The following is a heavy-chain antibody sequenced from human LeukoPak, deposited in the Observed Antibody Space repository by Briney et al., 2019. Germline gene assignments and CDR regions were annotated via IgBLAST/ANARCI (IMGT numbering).Heavy chain of an antibody. J-gene: IGHJ6*03. D-gene: IGHD1-1*01. CDR2: IKQDGSEK. Sequence: GGSLRLSCAASGFTFSSYWMSWVRQAPGKGLEWVANIKQDGSEKYYVDSVKGRFTISRDNAKNSLYLQMNSLRAEDTAVYYCARVGLESQNYYYYYMDVWGKGTTVTVSS. CDR1: GFTFSSYW. CDR3: ARVGLESQNYYYYYMDV. V-gene: IGHV3-7*01.